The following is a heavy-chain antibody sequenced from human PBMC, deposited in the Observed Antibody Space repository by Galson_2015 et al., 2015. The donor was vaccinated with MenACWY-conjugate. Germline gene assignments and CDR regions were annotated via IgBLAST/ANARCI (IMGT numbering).Heavy chain of an antibody. CDR3: AREPMVRGEDDLGVDY. Sequence: SLRLSCAASGFTFSSYGMHWVRQAPGKGLEWVAVIWYDGSNKYYADSVKGRFTISRDNSKNTLYLQMNSLRAEDTAVYYCAREPMVRGEDDLGVDYWGQGTLVTVSS. CDR2: IWYDGSNK. D-gene: IGHD3-10*01. J-gene: IGHJ4*02. V-gene: IGHV3-33*01. CDR1: GFTFSSYG.